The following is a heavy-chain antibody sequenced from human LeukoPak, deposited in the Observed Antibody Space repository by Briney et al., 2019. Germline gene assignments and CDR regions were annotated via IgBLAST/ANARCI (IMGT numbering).Heavy chain of an antibody. J-gene: IGHJ4*02. CDR2: INSDGSST. V-gene: IGHV3-74*01. Sequence: GGSLRLSCAASGFTFSSYWMHWVRQAPGKGLVWVSRINSDGSSTSYADSVKGRFTISRDNSKNTLYLQMNSLRAEDTAVYYCAKDLEDIVVVPAAMNDYWGQGTLVTVSS. CDR1: GFTFSSYW. CDR3: AKDLEDIVVVPAAMNDY. D-gene: IGHD2-2*01.